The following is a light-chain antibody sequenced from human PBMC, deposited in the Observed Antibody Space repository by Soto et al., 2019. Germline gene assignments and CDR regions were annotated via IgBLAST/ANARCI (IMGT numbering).Light chain of an antibody. CDR3: SSFAGSSNFPYV. J-gene: IGLJ1*01. V-gene: IGLV2-8*01. CDR1: SSDVGAYDY. Sequence: QSVLTQPPSASGSPGQSVTISCTGTSSDVGAYDYVAWYQQHPGKGPKLMIYEINRRPSGVPDRFSGSKSGKTPSLPVSGLQAEDEEDYYCSSFAGSSNFPYVLGPGTKVTV. CDR2: EIN.